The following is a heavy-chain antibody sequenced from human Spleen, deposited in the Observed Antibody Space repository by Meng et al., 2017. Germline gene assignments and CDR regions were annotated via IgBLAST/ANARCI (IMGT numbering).Heavy chain of an antibody. Sequence: SETLSLTCVVSGGSFSDYYWSWIRQPPGKGLEWIGEINHSGSTNYNPSLKSRVTILVDMSKNQFSLKLSSVTAADTAVYYCARGETAYYYYGMDVWGQGTTVTVSS. V-gene: IGHV4-34*01. D-gene: IGHD5-18*01. CDR1: GGSFSDYY. CDR2: INHSGST. J-gene: IGHJ6*02. CDR3: ARGETAYYYYGMDV.